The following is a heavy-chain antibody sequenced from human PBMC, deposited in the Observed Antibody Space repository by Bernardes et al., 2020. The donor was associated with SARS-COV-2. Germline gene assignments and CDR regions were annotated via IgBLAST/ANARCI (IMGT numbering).Heavy chain of an antibody. J-gene: IGHJ6*03. Sequence: SETLSLTCTVSGGSISSYYWSWIRQPPGKGLEWIGYIYYSGSTNYNPSLKSRVTISVDTSKNQFSLKLSSVTAADTAVYYCARAGLEKYYYYMDVWGKGTTVTVSS. CDR2: IYYSGST. CDR3: ARAGLEKYYYYMDV. V-gene: IGHV4-59*01. CDR1: GGSISSYY. D-gene: IGHD1-1*01.